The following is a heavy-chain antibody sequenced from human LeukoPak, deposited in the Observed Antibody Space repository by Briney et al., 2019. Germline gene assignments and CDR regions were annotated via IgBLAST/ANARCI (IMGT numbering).Heavy chain of an antibody. CDR1: XGXXXXXX. CDR3: ARSSTGSYFDY. J-gene: IGHJ4*02. Sequence: PSETLSLTCTVXXGXXXXXXWXXXXXXPGXXLEWIEYMYYSGXXXXXPSLKSRVTISVDTSKNQFFLKLSSVTAADTAVXXCARSSTGSYFDYWGQGTLVTVSS. D-gene: IGHD3-3*02. CDR2: MYYSGXX. V-gene: IGHV4-59*01.